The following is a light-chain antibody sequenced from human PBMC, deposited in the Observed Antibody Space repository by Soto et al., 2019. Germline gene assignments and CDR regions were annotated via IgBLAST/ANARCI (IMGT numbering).Light chain of an antibody. J-gene: IGKJ5*01. Sequence: DIQMTQSPSSLSASVGDRVTITCRASQGISVSLAWYQQKPGKVPKLQIYSASISQPGAPSPLSGSGSGTDFTLTISRLEPEDVETYYCQKFNNAPLTFGKGTRLEIK. V-gene: IGKV1-27*01. CDR3: QKFNNAPLT. CDR2: SAS. CDR1: QGISVS.